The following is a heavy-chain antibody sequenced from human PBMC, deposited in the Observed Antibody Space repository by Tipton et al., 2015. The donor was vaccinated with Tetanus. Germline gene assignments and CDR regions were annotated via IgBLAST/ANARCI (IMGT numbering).Heavy chain of an antibody. J-gene: IGHJ5*02. V-gene: IGHV4-59*01. D-gene: IGHD6-13*01. CDR2: IYYTGST. CDR3: ACNPKIAAAGTGEDSGWFDP. CDR1: GGSMNSYY. Sequence: TLSLTCTVSGGSMNSYYWSWIRQPPGKGLEWIGYIYYTGSTNYNPSLKSRVTISVDTSKNQFSLKLSSVTAADTAVYYCACNPKIAAAGTGEDSGWFDPWGQGTLVTVSS.